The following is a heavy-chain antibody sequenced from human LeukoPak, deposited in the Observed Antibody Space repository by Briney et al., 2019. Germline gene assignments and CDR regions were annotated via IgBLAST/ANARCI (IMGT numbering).Heavy chain of an antibody. D-gene: IGHD2-2*01. CDR3: ARGVPAAISDWYFDL. CDR1: GFTLSNYN. V-gene: IGHV3-48*01. J-gene: IGHJ2*01. Sequence: GGSLRLSCAASGFTLSNYNMNWVRQTPGKGLEWVSYVSPNGYTKHYADAVKGRFTISRDNAKDSLYLQMNSLRAEDTAVYYCARGVPAAISDWYFDLWGRGTLVTVSS. CDR2: VSPNGYTK.